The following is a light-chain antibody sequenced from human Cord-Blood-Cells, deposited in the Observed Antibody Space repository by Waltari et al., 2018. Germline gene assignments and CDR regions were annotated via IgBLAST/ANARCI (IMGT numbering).Light chain of an antibody. V-gene: IGLV2-14*01. CDR1: SSDVGGYNY. CDR2: DVS. J-gene: IGLJ2*01. Sequence: QSALTQPASVSGSPGQSITISCTGTSSDVGGYNYVSWYQQHPGKAPKLMIYDVSNRPSGFSNPFAGSKSGNTASLTISGLQAEDEADYYCSSYTSSSTLVVFGGGTKLTVL. CDR3: SSYTSSSTLVV.